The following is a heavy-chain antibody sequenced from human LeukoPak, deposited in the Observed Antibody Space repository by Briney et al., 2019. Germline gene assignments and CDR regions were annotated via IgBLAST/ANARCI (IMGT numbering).Heavy chain of an antibody. D-gene: IGHD2-15*01. CDR1: GYTFTSYG. V-gene: IGHV1-18*01. CDR2: ISAYNGNT. Sequence: ASVKVSCKASGYTFTSYGISWVRQAPGQGLEWMGWISAYNGNTNYAQKLQGRVTMTTDTSTSTAYMELRSLRSYGKSGYYCARVFCSGGSCYSGYWRQGTLVTVSS. CDR3: ARVFCSGGSCYSGY. J-gene: IGHJ4*02.